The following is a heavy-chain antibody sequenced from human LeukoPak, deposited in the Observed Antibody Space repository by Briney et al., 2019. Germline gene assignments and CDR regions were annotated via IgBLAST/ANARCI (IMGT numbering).Heavy chain of an antibody. CDR2: MNPKSGNT. CDR1: GYTFSSYD. D-gene: IGHD3-22*01. V-gene: IGHV1-8*01. Sequence: ASVKVSCKASGYTFSSYDINWVRQPPGQGLEWMGWMNPKSGNTGYAQEFQGRVAMTRDTSITTAYMELSSLISDDTAVYYCARGGTIYDTILEDPFDIWGQGTMVTVSS. J-gene: IGHJ3*02. CDR3: ARGGTIYDTILEDPFDI.